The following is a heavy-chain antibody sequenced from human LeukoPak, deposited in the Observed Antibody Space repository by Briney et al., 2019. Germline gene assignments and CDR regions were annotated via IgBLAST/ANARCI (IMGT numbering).Heavy chain of an antibody. V-gene: IGHV3-23*01. CDR3: ANSPGTAHY. J-gene: IGHJ4*02. Sequence: GGSLTLSCAAAGFTFSSYAMSWVRQAPGKELEWVSAISGSGGSTYYADFVKGRFTISRDNSKNTLYLQMNSLRADDTAVYYCANSPGTAHYWGQGALVTVSS. CDR2: ISGSGGST. CDR1: GFTFSSYA. D-gene: IGHD2-21*02.